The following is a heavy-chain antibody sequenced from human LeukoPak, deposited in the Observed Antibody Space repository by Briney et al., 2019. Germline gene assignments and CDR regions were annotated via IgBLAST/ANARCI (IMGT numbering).Heavy chain of an antibody. Sequence: PGGSLRLSCAASGFTFSSYGMHWVRQAPGKGLEWVAVIWYDGSNKYYADSVKGRFTISRDNSKNTLYLQMNSLRAEDTAVYYCAKDPALRYFDWSPVGFDYWGQGTLVTVSS. CDR3: AKDPALRYFDWSPVGFDY. CDR2: IWYDGSNK. D-gene: IGHD3-9*01. CDR1: GFTFSSYG. J-gene: IGHJ4*02. V-gene: IGHV3-33*06.